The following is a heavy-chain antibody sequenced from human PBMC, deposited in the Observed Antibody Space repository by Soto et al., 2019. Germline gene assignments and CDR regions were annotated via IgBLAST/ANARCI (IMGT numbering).Heavy chain of an antibody. CDR3: ARQSGYDDSYYYYGMDV. J-gene: IGHJ6*02. CDR2: IDPSDSYT. Sequence: GESLKISCNGSGYIFSSYWISWVRQMPGKGLEWMGRIDPSDSYTNYSPSFQGHVTISADKSPSTAYLQWSSLKASDSAMYYCARQSGYDDSYYYYGMDVWGQGTTVTVSS. V-gene: IGHV5-10-1*01. CDR1: GYIFSSYW. D-gene: IGHD5-12*01.